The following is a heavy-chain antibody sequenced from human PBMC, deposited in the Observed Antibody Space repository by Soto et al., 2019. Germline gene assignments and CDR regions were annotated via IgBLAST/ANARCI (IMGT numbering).Heavy chain of an antibody. D-gene: IGHD2-2*01. J-gene: IGHJ6*02. CDR1: GGTFSTHA. CDR2: IIPFIDST. Sequence: QAQLVQSVAEVKMPGSSVKVSCKASGGTFSTHAITWVRQAPGQRLEWMGGIIPFIDSTNYAQKFQGRVTIIADTSTSTAYMELSSLRFEDTAVYYCARGADQMLFCVGMDVWGQGTTVTVSS. CDR3: ARGADQMLFCVGMDV. V-gene: IGHV1-69*06.